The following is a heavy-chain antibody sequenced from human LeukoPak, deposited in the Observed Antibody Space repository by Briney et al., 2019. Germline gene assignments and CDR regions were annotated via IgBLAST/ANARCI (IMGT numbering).Heavy chain of an antibody. CDR2: IKQDGSEK. Sequence: PGGSLRLSCAVSGFTFSSYWMSWVRQAPGKGLEWVANIKQDGSEKYYVDSVKGRFTISRDNAKNSLYLQMNSLRAEDTAVYYCARIVSAAGLDYWGQGTLVTVSS. V-gene: IGHV3-7*01. CDR3: ARIVSAAGLDY. J-gene: IGHJ4*02. CDR1: GFTFSSYW. D-gene: IGHD6-13*01.